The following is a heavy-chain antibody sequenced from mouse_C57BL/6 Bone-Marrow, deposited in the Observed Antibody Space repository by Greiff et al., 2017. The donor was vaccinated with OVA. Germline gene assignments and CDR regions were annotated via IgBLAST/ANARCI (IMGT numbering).Heavy chain of an antibody. V-gene: IGHV5-17*01. CDR3: ARTQPVRYDYDFDY. CDR2: ISSGSSTI. J-gene: IGHJ2*01. D-gene: IGHD2-4*01. CDR1: GFTFSDYG. Sequence: EVKLMESGGGLVKPGGSLKLSCAASGFTFSDYGMHWVRQAPEKGLEWVAYISSGSSTIYYADTVKGRFTISRDNAKNTLFLQMTSLRSEDTAMYYCARTQPVRYDYDFDYWGQGTTLTVSS.